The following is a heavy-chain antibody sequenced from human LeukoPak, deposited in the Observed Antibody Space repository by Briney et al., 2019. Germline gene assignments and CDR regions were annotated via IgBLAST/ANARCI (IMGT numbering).Heavy chain of an antibody. V-gene: IGHV1-69*06. CDR3: ARGTTMVRDAGGAFDI. CDR1: GGTFSSYA. CDR2: IIPIFGTA. D-gene: IGHD3-10*01. J-gene: IGHJ3*02. Sequence: GASVKVSCKASGGTFSSYAISWVRQAPGQGLEWMGGIIPIFGTANYAQKFQGRVTITADKSTSTAYMELSSLRSEDTAVYYCARGTTMVRDAGGAFDIWGQGTMVTVSS.